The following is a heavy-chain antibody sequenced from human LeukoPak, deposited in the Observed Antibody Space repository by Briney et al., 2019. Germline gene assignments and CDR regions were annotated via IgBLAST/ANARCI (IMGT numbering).Heavy chain of an antibody. CDR2: IRYDGSNK. D-gene: IGHD3-9*01. Sequence: QPGGSLRLSCAASGFTFSSYGMHWVRLAPGKGLGWVAFIRYDGSNKYYADSVKGRFTISRGNSKNTLYVQMNSLRAEDTAVYYCAKDGYFDWLSTGSFDYWGQGTLVTVSS. CDR1: GFTFSSYG. V-gene: IGHV3-30*02. CDR3: AKDGYFDWLSTGSFDY. J-gene: IGHJ4*02.